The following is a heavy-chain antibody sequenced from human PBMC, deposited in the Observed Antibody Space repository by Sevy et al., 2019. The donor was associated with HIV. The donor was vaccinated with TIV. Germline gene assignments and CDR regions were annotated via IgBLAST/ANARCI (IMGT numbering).Heavy chain of an antibody. J-gene: IGHJ6*02. CDR1: GFTFSTYA. D-gene: IGHD2-15*01. V-gene: IGHV3-23*01. Sequence: GGSLRLSCAASGFTFSTYAMNWVRRAPGKGLEWVSSISGSGRSTYYADSVEGRFTISRHNSKNTLYLQMNSLRADDTAVYYCAKGYCSGGSCPRDYYYYGMDVWGQGTTVTVSS. CDR2: ISGSGRST. CDR3: AKGYCSGGSCPRDYYYYGMDV.